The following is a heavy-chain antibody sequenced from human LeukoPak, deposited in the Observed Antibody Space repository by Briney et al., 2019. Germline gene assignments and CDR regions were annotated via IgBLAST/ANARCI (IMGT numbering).Heavy chain of an antibody. D-gene: IGHD3-3*01. CDR1: GFTFSSYA. J-gene: IGHJ4*02. CDR2: ISGSGGST. CDR3: AKFPKSENCFDY. Sequence: GGSLRLSCAASGFTFSSYAMSWVRQAPGKGLEWVSAISGSGGSTYYADSVKGRFTISRDNSKNTLYLQMNSLRAEDTAIYYCAKFPKSENCFDYWGQGTLITVSS. V-gene: IGHV3-23*01.